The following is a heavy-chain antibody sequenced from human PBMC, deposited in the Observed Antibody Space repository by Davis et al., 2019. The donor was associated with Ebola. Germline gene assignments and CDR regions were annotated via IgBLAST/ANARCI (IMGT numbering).Heavy chain of an antibody. CDR1: GFTFSTYY. J-gene: IGHJ3*01. D-gene: IGHD2-21*01. Sequence: GESLKISCAASGFTFSTYYITWVRQAPGKGLEWVATIPHVGSEKYYVDSVKGRFTISRDNAKNSLFMQMNSLRVEDTAVYYCVRHNMWTYDVWGQGTMVTVSS. CDR2: IPHVGSEK. V-gene: IGHV3-7*01. CDR3: VRHNMWTYDV.